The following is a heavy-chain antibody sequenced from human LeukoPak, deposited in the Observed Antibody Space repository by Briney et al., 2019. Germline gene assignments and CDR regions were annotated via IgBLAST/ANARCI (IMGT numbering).Heavy chain of an antibody. V-gene: IGHV4-34*01. D-gene: IGHD6-19*01. CDR1: GGSFSGYY. CDR2: INHSGST. Sequence: PSETLSLTCAVYGGSFSGYYWSWIRQPPGKGLEWIGEINHSGSTNYNPSLKSRVTISVDTSKNQFSLKLSSVTAADTAAYYCARPQGWLGTQPFDYWGQGTLVTVSS. CDR3: ARPQGWLGTQPFDY. J-gene: IGHJ4*02.